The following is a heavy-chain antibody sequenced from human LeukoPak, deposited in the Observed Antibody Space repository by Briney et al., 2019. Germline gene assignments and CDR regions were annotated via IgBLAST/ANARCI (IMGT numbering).Heavy chain of an antibody. J-gene: IGHJ5*02. Sequence: ASVKVSCKASGYTFINYGFSWVRQAPGQGPEWMGWISAYSGHTNYAQKLQGRVTMTTDTSTSTAYMELRSLRSDDTAVYYCGRDNHSGSWSWFDPWGQGTLVSVSA. V-gene: IGHV1-18*01. CDR3: GRDNHSGSWSWFDP. CDR2: ISAYSGHT. CDR1: GYTFINYG. D-gene: IGHD6-13*01.